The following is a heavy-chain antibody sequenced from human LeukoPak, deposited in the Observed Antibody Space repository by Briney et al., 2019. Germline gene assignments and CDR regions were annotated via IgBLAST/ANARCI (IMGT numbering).Heavy chain of an antibody. Sequence: SETLSLTCTVSGGSISSSSYYWGWIRQPPGKGLEWIGSIYYSGSTYYNPSLKSRVTISVDTSKNQFSLKLSSVSAADTAVYYCARGNGSGWYVDYWGQGTLVTVSS. CDR3: ARGNGSGWYVDY. J-gene: IGHJ4*02. D-gene: IGHD6-19*01. CDR2: IYYSGST. CDR1: GGSISSSSYY. V-gene: IGHV4-39*07.